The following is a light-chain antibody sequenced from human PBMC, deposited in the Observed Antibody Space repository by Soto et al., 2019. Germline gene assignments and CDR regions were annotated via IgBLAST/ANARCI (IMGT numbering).Light chain of an antibody. J-gene: IGLJ3*02. CDR3: PSYDSSTWV. V-gene: IGLV6-57*03. CDR1: SGSIASNY. Sequence: NFMLTQPHSVSESPGKTVTISCTRSSGSIASNYVQWYHQRPGSAPTIVMYEDNQRPSGVPDRFSGSIDRSSNSASLTISGLKTEDEGDFYCPSYDSSTWVFGGGTKVTVL. CDR2: EDN.